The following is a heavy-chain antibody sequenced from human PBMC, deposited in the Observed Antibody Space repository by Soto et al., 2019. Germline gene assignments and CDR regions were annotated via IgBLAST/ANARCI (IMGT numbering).Heavy chain of an antibody. CDR3: ATAVGGSSTSCCTGYYYYGMDV. D-gene: IGHD2-2*01. V-gene: IGHV1-24*01. CDR2: FDPEDGET. Sequence: ASVKVSCKVSGYTLTELSMHWVRQAPGKGLECMGGFDPEDGETIYAQKFQGRVTMAEDTSTDTAYMELSSLRSEDTAVYYCATAVGGSSTSCCTGYYYYGMDVWGQGTTVTVSS. J-gene: IGHJ6*02. CDR1: GYTLTELS.